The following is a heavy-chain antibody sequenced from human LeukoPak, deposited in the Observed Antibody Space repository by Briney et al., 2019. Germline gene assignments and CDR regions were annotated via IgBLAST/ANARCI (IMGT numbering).Heavy chain of an antibody. CDR1: GYSISSGYY. CDR3: ARPGTGLLLVDY. CDR2: IYHSGST. Sequence: PSETLSLTCAVSGYSISSGYYWGWIRQPPGKGLEWIGSIYHSGSTYYNPSLKSRVTISVDTSKNQFSLKLTSVTAADTAVYYCARPGTGLLLVDYWGQGTLVTVSS. D-gene: IGHD3-22*01. V-gene: IGHV4-38-2*01. J-gene: IGHJ4*02.